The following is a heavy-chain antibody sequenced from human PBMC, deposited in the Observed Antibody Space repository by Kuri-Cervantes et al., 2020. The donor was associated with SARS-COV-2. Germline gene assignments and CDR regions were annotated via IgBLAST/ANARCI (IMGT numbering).Heavy chain of an antibody. CDR1: GYTFTSYY. D-gene: IGHD1-7*01. J-gene: IGHJ5*02. Sequence: ASVKVSCKTSGYTFTSYYLHWVRQAPGQGLEWMAIITPVTGDTTYAQRFQGRVTITADKSTSTAYMELSSLRSEDTAVYYCARDLSGITGTTSWFDPWGQGTLVTVSS. CDR2: ITPVTGDT. V-gene: IGHV1-46*01. CDR3: ARDLSGITGTTSWFDP.